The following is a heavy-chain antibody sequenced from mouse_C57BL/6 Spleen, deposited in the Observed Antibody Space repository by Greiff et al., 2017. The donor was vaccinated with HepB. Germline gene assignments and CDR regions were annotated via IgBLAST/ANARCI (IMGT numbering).Heavy chain of an antibody. CDR2: ISSGGDYI. Sequence: EVKLVESGAGLVKPGGSLKLSCAASGFTFSSYAMSWVRQTPEKRLEWVAYISSGGDYIYYADTVKGRFTISRDNARNTLYLQMSSLKSEDTAMYYCTREGIYYGPYYFDYWGQGTTLTVSS. CDR1: GFTFSSYA. D-gene: IGHD1-1*01. CDR3: TREGIYYGPYYFDY. V-gene: IGHV5-9-1*02. J-gene: IGHJ2*01.